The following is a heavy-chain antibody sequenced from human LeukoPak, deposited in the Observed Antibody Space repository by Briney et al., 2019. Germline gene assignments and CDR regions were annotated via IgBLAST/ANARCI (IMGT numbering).Heavy chain of an antibody. CDR2: INSDGSTT. CDR1: GFTFSSYW. D-gene: IGHD2/OR15-2a*01. Sequence: GGSLRLSCAASGFTFSSYWMHWVRQAPGKGLVWVSRINSDGSTTNYADSVKGRFTISRDNAKSTLYLQMNSLRAEDTAVYYCGRVEVLGGGWGQGTLVTVSS. J-gene: IGHJ4*02. CDR3: GRVEVLGGG. V-gene: IGHV3-74*01.